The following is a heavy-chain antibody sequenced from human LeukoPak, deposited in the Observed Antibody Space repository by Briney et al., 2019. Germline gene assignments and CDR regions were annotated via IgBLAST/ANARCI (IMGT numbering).Heavy chain of an antibody. Sequence: PSETLSLTCTVSGGSISSSSYYWGWLRQPPGKGLEWIGRIYYSGSTYYNPSLKSRFTISVDTSKSQFSLKLSSVTAADTAVYYCARQDTIFGVVISVFFDYWGQGTLVTVSS. J-gene: IGHJ4*02. CDR1: GGSISSSSYY. D-gene: IGHD3-3*01. CDR2: IYYSGST. V-gene: IGHV4-39*01. CDR3: ARQDTIFGVVISVFFDY.